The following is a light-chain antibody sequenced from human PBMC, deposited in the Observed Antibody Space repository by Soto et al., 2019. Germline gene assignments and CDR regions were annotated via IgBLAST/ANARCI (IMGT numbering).Light chain of an antibody. Sequence: ISMTQSPPTLSVSPGGRVTLSCEASETISADLAWYHHRPGQAPRLLIYAASTRAPGVPARFSGSGSGTDFTLAIANLQPEDFGLYYCLHYHNFPRTFGQGTKLEIK. CDR3: LHYHNFPRT. J-gene: IGKJ2*01. CDR1: ETISAD. CDR2: AAS. V-gene: IGKV3-15*01.